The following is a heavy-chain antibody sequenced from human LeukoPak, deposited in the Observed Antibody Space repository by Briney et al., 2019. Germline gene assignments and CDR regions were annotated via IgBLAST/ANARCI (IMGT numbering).Heavy chain of an antibody. CDR3: ARVAAYYDSSGYYARDDYYMDV. V-gene: IGHV1-18*01. Sequence: ATVKVSCKASGYTFTIYGISWVRQAPGQGLEWMGWISAYNGNTNYAQKLQGRVTMTTDTSTSTAYVEMRSLRSDDKAVDYCARVAAYYDSSGYYARDDYYMDVWGKGTTVTVSS. D-gene: IGHD3-22*01. J-gene: IGHJ6*03. CDR2: ISAYNGNT. CDR1: GYTFTIYG.